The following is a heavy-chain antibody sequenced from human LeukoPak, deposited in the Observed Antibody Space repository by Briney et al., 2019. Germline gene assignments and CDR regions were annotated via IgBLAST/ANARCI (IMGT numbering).Heavy chain of an antibody. V-gene: IGHV3-48*01. D-gene: IGHD3-10*01. CDR2: ISVSGTTI. Sequence: PGGSLRLSCAASGFTFSDYEMNWVRQAPGKGLEWLSHISVSGTTIHYSDSVKGRFTISRDNAKNSVYLQMNSLRAEDTAVYYCVRGKANYGSGSDVWGKGTTVTVSS. CDR1: GFTFSDYE. J-gene: IGHJ6*04. CDR3: VRGKANYGSGSDV.